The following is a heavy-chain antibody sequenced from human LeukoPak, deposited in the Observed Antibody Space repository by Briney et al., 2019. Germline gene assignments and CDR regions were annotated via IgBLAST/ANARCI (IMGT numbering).Heavy chain of an antibody. V-gene: IGHV3-30*02. J-gene: IGHJ4*02. CDR2: IRYDGSNK. CDR1: GFTFSSYG. D-gene: IGHD2-2*01. Sequence: PGGSLRLSCAASGFTFSSYGMHWVRQAPGKGLEWVAFIRYDGSNKYYADSVKGRFTISRDNSKNTLHLQMNSLRAEDTAVYYCAKELPRGDCSSTSCYESPWGQGTLVTVSS. CDR3: AKELPRGDCSSTSCYESP.